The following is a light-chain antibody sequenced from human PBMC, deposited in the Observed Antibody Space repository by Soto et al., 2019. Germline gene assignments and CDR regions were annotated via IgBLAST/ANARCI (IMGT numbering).Light chain of an antibody. CDR3: QXYNNWPWT. Sequence: EIVMTQSPATLSLSPGGRATLSCRASQSISDTLAWYQQKPGQAPRLLIYSESRGATGLPARLSGSGSGTDLTLTISRLQSEDFAVYYCQXYNNWPWTFGQGTKVDIK. CDR2: SES. V-gene: IGKV3-15*01. CDR1: QSISDT. J-gene: IGKJ1*01.